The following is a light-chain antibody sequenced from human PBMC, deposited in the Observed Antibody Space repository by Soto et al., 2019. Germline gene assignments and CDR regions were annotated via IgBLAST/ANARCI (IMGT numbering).Light chain of an antibody. V-gene: IGLV2-14*01. Sequence: ALTQPASVSGSPGQSITISCTGTSSDVSIYNYVSWYQQHPGTAPQLMIYEVSNRPSGGSNRFSGAKSGNTASLTISGLQVEDEADYYCCSYTSSTNYVFGAGTKVTVL. CDR2: EVS. CDR3: CSYTSSTNYV. J-gene: IGLJ1*01. CDR1: SSDVSIYNY.